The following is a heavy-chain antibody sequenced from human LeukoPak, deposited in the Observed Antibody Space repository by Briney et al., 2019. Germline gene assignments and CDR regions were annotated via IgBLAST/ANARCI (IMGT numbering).Heavy chain of an antibody. J-gene: IGHJ4*02. Sequence: GGSLRLSCAASGFTFSNAWMSWVRQAPGKGLEWVGRIKSKTDGGTTDYAAPVKGRFTISRDDSKNTLYLQMNNLKTEDTTVYYCTPEGLVDIVATDYWGQGTLVTVSS. V-gene: IGHV3-15*01. CDR1: GFTFSNAW. D-gene: IGHD5-12*01. CDR2: IKSKTDGGTT. CDR3: TPEGLVDIVATDY.